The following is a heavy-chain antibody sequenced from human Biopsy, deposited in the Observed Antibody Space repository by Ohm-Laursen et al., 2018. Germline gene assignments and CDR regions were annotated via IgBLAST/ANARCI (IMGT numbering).Heavy chain of an antibody. V-gene: IGHV1-69*04. CDR3: AADADGYYTEFDY. CDR2: IVPILGHL. CDR1: GYTFSMYA. J-gene: IGHJ4*02. Sequence: SVKASCKASGYTFSMYAITWVRQAPGQGLEWVGRIVPILGHLNYAQRFQGRVSITADKSTTYVYMELSRLTSGDTAVYYCAADADGYYTEFDYWGPGTLVTVSS. D-gene: IGHD3-3*01.